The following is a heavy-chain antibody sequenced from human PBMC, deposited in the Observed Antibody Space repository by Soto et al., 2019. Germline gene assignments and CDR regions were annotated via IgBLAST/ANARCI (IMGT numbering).Heavy chain of an antibody. J-gene: IGHJ4*02. D-gene: IGHD3-22*01. Sequence: ASVKVSCKASGYTFTSYGISWVRQAPGQGLEWMGWISAYNGNTNYAQKLQGRVTMTTDTSTSTAYMELRSLRSDDTAVYYCARDPTRPYYYDSSGYYQLVDYWGQGTLVTDSS. V-gene: IGHV1-18*01. CDR3: ARDPTRPYYYDSSGYYQLVDY. CDR1: GYTFTSYG. CDR2: ISAYNGNT.